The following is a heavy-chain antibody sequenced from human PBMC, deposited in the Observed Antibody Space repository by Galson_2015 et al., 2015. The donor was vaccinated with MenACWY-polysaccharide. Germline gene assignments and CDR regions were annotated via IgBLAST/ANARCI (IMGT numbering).Heavy chain of an antibody. J-gene: IGHJ4*02. CDR2: LSQTTTT. Sequence: SLRLSCAASGFAFSNYGMAWVRQAPGKGLEWVSALSQTTTTYYSASVKGRFTISRDNSKNTLYLQMNSLRVEDTAVYYCAREGFCSSGTCYFYDYWGQGILVTVSA. CDR1: GFAFSNYG. V-gene: IGHV3-23*01. D-gene: IGHD2-2*01. CDR3: AREGFCSSGTCYFYDY.